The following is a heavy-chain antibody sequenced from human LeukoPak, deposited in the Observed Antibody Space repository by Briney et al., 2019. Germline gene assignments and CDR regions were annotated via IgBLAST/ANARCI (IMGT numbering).Heavy chain of an antibody. D-gene: IGHD3-16*02. CDR1: GFTFSSYA. J-gene: IGHJ4*02. V-gene: IGHV3-48*01. CDR3: ARIDYDYVWGSYRPYYFDY. Sequence: GGSLRLSCAASGFTFSSYAMSWVRQAPGKGLEWVSYISSSSSTIYYADSVKGRFTISRDNAKNPLYLQMNSLRAEDTAVYYCARIDYDYVWGSYRPYYFDYWGQGTLVTVSS. CDR2: ISSSSSTI.